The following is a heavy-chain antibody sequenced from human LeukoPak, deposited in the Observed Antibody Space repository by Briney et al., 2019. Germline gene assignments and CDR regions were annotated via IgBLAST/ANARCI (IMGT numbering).Heavy chain of an antibody. J-gene: IGHJ6*03. V-gene: IGHV3-23*01. CDR1: GFTFSDHA. Sequence: GGSLRPSCAASGFTFSDHAMTWVRQAPGKGLEWVSAISGGGHSPYYADSVRGRFTISRDNSKNTLSLQMNSLTAEDTAFYFCARDAWGYYDSSGYSFGSQYYMDVWGRGTTVTVSS. CDR2: ISGGGHSP. D-gene: IGHD3-22*01. CDR3: ARDAWGYYDSSGYSFGSQYYMDV.